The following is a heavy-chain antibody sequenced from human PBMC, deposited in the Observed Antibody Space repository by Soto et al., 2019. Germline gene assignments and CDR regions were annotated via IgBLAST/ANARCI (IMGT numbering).Heavy chain of an antibody. Sequence: EVQLVESGGGLVQPGGSLRLSCAASGFSFSSYWMNWVRQAPGKGLVWVSRLNGDGATTVYADSVKGRFTISRDNVKNTLYLQMNSLRAEDTAVYYCARDVGYCINGVCPAWGQGPLVTVAS. J-gene: IGHJ4*02. CDR2: LNGDGATT. CDR3: ARDVGYCINGVCPA. V-gene: IGHV3-74*01. CDR1: GFSFSSYW. D-gene: IGHD2-8*01.